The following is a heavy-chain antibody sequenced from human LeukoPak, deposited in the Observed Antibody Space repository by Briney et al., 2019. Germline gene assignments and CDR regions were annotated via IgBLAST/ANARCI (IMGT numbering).Heavy chain of an antibody. CDR3: AKGAAAGTRRGGAAFDI. J-gene: IGHJ3*02. V-gene: IGHV3-30*18. CDR2: ISYDGSNK. D-gene: IGHD6-13*01. Sequence: GGSLRLSCAASGFTFSSYSMHWVRQAPGKGLEWVAVISYDGSNKYYADSVKGRFTISRDNSKNTLYLQMNSLRAEDTAVYYCAKGAAAGTRRGGAAFDIWGQGTMVTVSS. CDR1: GFTFSSYS.